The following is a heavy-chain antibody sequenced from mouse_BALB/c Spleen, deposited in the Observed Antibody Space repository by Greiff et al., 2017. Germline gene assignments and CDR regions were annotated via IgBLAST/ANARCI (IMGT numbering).Heavy chain of an antibody. Sequence: SGGGLVKPGGSLKLSCAASGFAFSSYDMSWVRQTPEKRLEWVAYISSGGGSTYYPDTVKGRFTISRDNAKNTLYLQMSSLKSEDTAMYYCAGNLFAYWGQGTLVTVSA. CDR2: ISSGGGST. V-gene: IGHV5-12-1*01. CDR3: AGNLFAY. D-gene: IGHD2-1*01. J-gene: IGHJ3*01. CDR1: GFAFSSYD.